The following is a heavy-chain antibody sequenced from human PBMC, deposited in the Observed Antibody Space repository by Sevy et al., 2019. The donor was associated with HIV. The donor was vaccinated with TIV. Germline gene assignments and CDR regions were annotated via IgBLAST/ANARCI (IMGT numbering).Heavy chain of an antibody. CDR2: IKQDGSEK. CDR1: GFTFSSYW. V-gene: IGHV3-7*03. D-gene: IGHD2-2*01. J-gene: IGHJ6*03. CDR3: ARETYPSTMPRDYYYYIDV. Sequence: GGSLRLSCAASGFTFSSYWMSWVRQAPGKGLEWVANIKQDGSEKYYVDSVKGRFTISRDNAKNSLYLPMSSLRAEDTAVYYCARETYPSTMPRDYYYYIDVWGKGTTVTVSS.